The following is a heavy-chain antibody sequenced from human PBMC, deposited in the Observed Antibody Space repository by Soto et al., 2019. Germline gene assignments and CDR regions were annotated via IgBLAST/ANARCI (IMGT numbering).Heavy chain of an antibody. CDR2: IYWDDAK. D-gene: IGHD5-18*01. V-gene: IGHV2-5*02. Sequence: SRPTLVNPTQALTLTCTFSGFSLSTSGVGVGWIRQPPGKALEWLALIYWDDAKRYSPSLKSRLTISKDTSENQVVLTMTNLDPVDTATYYCAHITASSSSAPWFDPWGQGTLVTVSS. CDR1: GFSLSTSGVG. J-gene: IGHJ5*02. CDR3: AHITASSSSAPWFDP.